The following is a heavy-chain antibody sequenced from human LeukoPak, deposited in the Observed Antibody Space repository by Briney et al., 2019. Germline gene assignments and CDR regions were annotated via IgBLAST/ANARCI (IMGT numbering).Heavy chain of an antibody. CDR2: IYSGGST. CDR3: ARESTVTTPYFDY. D-gene: IGHD4-17*01. CDR1: GFTVSSSY. Sequence: PGGSLRLSCAASGFTVSSSYMSWVRQAPGKGLEWVSVIYSGGSTSYADSVKGRFTISRDNSKNTLYLQMNSLRAEDTAVYYCARESTVTTPYFDYWGQGTLVTVAS. V-gene: IGHV3-53*01. J-gene: IGHJ4*02.